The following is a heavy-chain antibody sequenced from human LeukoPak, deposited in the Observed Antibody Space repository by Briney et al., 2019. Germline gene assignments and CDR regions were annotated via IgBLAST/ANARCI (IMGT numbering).Heavy chain of an antibody. CDR1: GYTVTELS. V-gene: IGHV1-24*01. CDR2: FDPEDGET. D-gene: IGHD2-21*02. Sequence: ASVKVSCKVSGYTVTELSIHWVRQAPGKGLEWMGGFDPEDGETVYAQNFQGRVTMTEDTSTDTAYMELSRLRSEDTAVYYCAGGGVTAILDYWGQGTLVTVSS. J-gene: IGHJ4*02. CDR3: AGGGVTAILDY.